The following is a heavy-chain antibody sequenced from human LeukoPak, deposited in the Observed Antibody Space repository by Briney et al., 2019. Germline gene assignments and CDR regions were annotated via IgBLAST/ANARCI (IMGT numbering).Heavy chain of an antibody. CDR2: LSGSGGST. J-gene: IGHJ4*02. CDR1: GFTFSFYT. V-gene: IGHV3-23*01. Sequence: GGSLRLSCAASGFTFSFYTMSWVRQAPGKGLEWVSGLSGSGGSTYYSDSVKGRFPISRDNSKNTLYLQIDFLTAEDTAVYYCARSPVAGPPNYFDYLGQGTLVTVSS. CDR3: ARSPVAGPPNYFDY. D-gene: IGHD6-19*01.